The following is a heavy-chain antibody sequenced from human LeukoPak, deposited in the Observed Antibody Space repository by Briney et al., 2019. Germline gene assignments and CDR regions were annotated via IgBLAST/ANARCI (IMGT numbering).Heavy chain of an antibody. D-gene: IGHD6-19*01. CDR3: AREYSSGWYYFDY. CDR2: ISSSSSYI. CDR1: GFTFSSYS. Sequence: GGSLRLSCAASGFTFSSYSMNWVRQAPGKGLEWVSSISSSSSYIYYADSVKGRFTISGDNAKNSLYLQMNSLRAEDTAVYYCAREYSSGWYYFDYWGQGTLVTVSS. J-gene: IGHJ4*02. V-gene: IGHV3-21*01.